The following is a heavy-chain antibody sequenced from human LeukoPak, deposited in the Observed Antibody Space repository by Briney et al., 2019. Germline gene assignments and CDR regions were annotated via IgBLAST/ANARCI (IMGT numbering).Heavy chain of an antibody. V-gene: IGHV4-61*02. J-gene: IGHJ6*03. CDR3: ARARYSNYGDYYYMDV. D-gene: IGHD4-11*01. CDR1: GGSISSGSCY. Sequence: PSETLSLTRTVSGGSISSGSCYWSWIRQPAGKGLAWLGRIYTSGSTNYNPSLKSRVTISVDTSKNQFSLKLSSVTAADTAVYYCARARYSNYGDYYYMDVWGKGTTVTVSS. CDR2: IYTSGST.